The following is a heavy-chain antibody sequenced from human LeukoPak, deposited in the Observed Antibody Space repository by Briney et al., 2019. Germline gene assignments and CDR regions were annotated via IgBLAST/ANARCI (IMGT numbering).Heavy chain of an antibody. CDR3: ARHYYDSSGYALDAFDV. V-gene: IGHV4-59*01. CDR2: IYYSGTT. CDR1: GGSISSYY. J-gene: IGHJ3*01. Sequence: SETLSLTCTVSGGSISSYYWSWIRQPPGKGLEWIGYIYYSGTTNYNPSLKSRVTISVDTSKNQFSLKLSSVTAADTAVYYCARHYYDSSGYALDAFDVWGQGTMVTVSS. D-gene: IGHD3-22*01.